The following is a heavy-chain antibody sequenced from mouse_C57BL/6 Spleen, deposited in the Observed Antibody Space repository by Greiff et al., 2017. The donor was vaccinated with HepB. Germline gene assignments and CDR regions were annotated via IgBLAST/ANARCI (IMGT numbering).Heavy chain of an antibody. D-gene: IGHD1-1*01. J-gene: IGHJ2*01. Sequence: EVKLVESGGGLVQPGGSLKLSCAASGFTFSDYYMYWVRQTPEKRLEWVAYISNGGGSTYYPDTVKGRFTISRDNAKNTLYLQMSRLKSEDTAMYYCARRYGSSYQYYFDYWGQGTTLTDS. CDR2: ISNGGGST. CDR1: GFTFSDYY. V-gene: IGHV5-12*01. CDR3: ARRYGSSYQYYFDY.